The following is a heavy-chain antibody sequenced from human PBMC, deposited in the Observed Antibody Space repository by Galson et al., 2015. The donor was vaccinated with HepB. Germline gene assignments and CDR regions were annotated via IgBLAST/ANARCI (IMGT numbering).Heavy chain of an antibody. CDR2: FDPEDGET. Sequence: SVKVSCKVSGYTLTELSMHWVRQAPGKGLEWMGGFDPEDGETIYAQKFQGRVTMTEDTSTDTAYMELSSLRSEDTAVYYCATAMARGVGGNWFDPWGQGTLVTVSS. V-gene: IGHV1-24*01. CDR3: ATAMARGVGGNWFDP. J-gene: IGHJ5*02. D-gene: IGHD3-10*01. CDR1: GYTLTELS.